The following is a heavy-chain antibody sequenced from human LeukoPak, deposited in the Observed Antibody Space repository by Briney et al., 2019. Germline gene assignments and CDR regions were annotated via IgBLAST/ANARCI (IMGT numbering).Heavy chain of an antibody. CDR1: GFTFSSPG. Sequence: GGALRLSCAASGFTFSSPGTHWVRQAPGKGLEWVAFIRDDGSNKYYADSVKGRFTISRDNSKNTLYLQMNSLRAEDTAVYYCAKEADTAMVMNAFDIWGQGTMVTVSS. D-gene: IGHD5-18*01. V-gene: IGHV3-30*02. J-gene: IGHJ3*02. CDR2: IRDDGSNK. CDR3: AKEADTAMVMNAFDI.